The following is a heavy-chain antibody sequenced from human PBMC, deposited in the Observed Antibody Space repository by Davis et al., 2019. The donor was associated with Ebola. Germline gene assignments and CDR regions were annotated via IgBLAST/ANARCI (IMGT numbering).Heavy chain of an antibody. V-gene: IGHV3-13*05. D-gene: IGHD2-2*01. CDR3: AREPTTLVVVPAAIKFDY. Sequence: PGGSLRLSCAASGFTFSSYDMHWVRQATGKGLEWVSAIGTAGDPYYPGSVKGRFTISRENAKNSLYLQMNSLRAGDTAVYYCAREPTTLVVVPAAIKFDYWGQGTLVTVSS. CDR1: GFTFSSYD. J-gene: IGHJ4*02. CDR2: IGTAGDP.